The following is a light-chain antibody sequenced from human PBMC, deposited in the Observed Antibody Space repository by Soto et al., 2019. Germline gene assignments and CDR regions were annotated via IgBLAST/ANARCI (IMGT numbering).Light chain of an antibody. J-gene: IGLJ2*01. CDR1: SSDVGYYDY. CDR2: EVS. CDR3: SSYGGSNNLL. Sequence: QSALTQPPSASGSPGQSVTISCTGTSSDVGYYDYVSWYQQHPGKAPKLLIYEVSERPSGVPDRFSGSKSGNTASLTVSGLQAEEEADYYCSSYGGSNNLLFGGGTKLTVL. V-gene: IGLV2-8*01.